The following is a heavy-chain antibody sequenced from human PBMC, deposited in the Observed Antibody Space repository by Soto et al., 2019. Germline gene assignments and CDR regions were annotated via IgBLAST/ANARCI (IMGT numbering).Heavy chain of an antibody. CDR3: ARDGSSTANWIDP. CDR2: IYHTGKT. D-gene: IGHD2-2*01. Sequence: PSETRSLPSLFTGYPMYIGEYYLTWIHPHPGKGLGWIGYIYHTGKTYYNPSLESRVTMSVDTSKNQFSLKLASVTAADTAVYYCARDGSSTANWIDPWGQGTLVTVSS. V-gene: IGHV4-31*03. J-gene: IGHJ5*02. CDR1: GYPMYIGEYY.